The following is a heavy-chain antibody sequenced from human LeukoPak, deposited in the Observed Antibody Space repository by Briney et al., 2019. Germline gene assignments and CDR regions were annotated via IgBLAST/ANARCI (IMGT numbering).Heavy chain of an antibody. D-gene: IGHD6-19*01. CDR1: GFTFSSYS. J-gene: IGHJ4*02. Sequence: GGSLRLSCAASGFTFSSYSMNWVCQAPGKGLEWVSYISSSSSTIYYADSVKGRFTISRDNAKNSLYLQMNSLRAEDTAVYYCAREGYSSGWYYFDYWGQGTLVTVSS. V-gene: IGHV3-48*04. CDR3: AREGYSSGWYYFDY. CDR2: ISSSSSTI.